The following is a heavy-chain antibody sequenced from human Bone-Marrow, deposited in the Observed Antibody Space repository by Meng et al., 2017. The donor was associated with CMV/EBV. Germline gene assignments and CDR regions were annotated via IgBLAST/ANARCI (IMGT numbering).Heavy chain of an antibody. CDR1: GFTFSTYW. D-gene: IGHD1-26*01. J-gene: IGHJ4*02. CDR2: IKEDGSEK. Sequence: GESLKISCAASGFTFSTYWMSWVRQGPGKGLEWVANIKEDGSEKHYVDSVRGRFTISRDNAKNTLYLQMNSLRAEDTALYYCARDRDDEWELRLHYFDYWGQGTLVTVSS. CDR3: ARDRDDEWELRLHYFDY. V-gene: IGHV3-7*03.